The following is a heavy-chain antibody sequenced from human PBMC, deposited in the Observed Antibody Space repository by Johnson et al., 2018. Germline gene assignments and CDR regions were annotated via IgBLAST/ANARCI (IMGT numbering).Heavy chain of an antibody. J-gene: IGHJ4*02. Sequence: VQLVQSGGGLVQXGGSLRLSCAASGFTFDGFSMNWVRQAPGKGLEWVTHISSSGTTTYYADSVRGRFTISRDNAKNTLCMQMSRLRPEDTAVYYCVRNLGYCTNGVCFDFWGQGTLVTVSS. CDR2: ISSSGTTT. D-gene: IGHD2-8*01. CDR3: VRNLGYCTNGVCFDF. V-gene: IGHV3-48*04. CDR1: GFTFDGFS.